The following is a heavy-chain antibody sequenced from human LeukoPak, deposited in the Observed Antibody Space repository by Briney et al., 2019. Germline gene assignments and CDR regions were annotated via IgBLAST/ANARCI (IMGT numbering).Heavy chain of an antibody. CDR3: ASSYYYASGSFEP. CDR1: GGSISSYY. CDR2: IYYSGST. D-gene: IGHD3-10*01. V-gene: IGHV4-59*01. J-gene: IGHJ5*02. Sequence: SETLSLTCTVSGGSISSYYWSWIRQPPGKGLEWIGYIYYSGSTNYDPSLKSRVTISVDTSKNQFSLKLSSVTAADTAVYYCASSYYYASGSFEPWGQGTLVTVSS.